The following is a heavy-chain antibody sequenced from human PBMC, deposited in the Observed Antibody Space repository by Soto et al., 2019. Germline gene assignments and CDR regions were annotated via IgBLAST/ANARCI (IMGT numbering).Heavy chain of an antibody. Sequence: QVQLVESEGGLVKIGGSLRLSCAASGFTLSDHYMTWVRQVPGKGLEWVSYISASSTTIYYADSVKGRFTISRDNAKNSLFLQTNSLSAELTAVYYCARDIRGANWGQGTLVTVSS. V-gene: IGHV3-11*01. J-gene: IGHJ4*02. CDR3: ARDIRGAN. CDR2: ISASSTTI. CDR1: GFTLSDHY.